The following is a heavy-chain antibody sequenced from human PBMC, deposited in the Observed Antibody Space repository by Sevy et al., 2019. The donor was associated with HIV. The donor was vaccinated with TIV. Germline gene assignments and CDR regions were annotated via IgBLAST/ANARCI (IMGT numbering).Heavy chain of an antibody. J-gene: IGHJ6*02. D-gene: IGHD3-22*01. V-gene: IGHV3-23*01. CDR1: XXXFRTXX. Sequence: GGSLRLSCAAXXXXFRTXXMXWVRQAPGKGLEWVSDISGSGGDTYYADSVKGRFTISRDNSKNTLYLQMSSLRAEDTAVXXCAKDAXYYXGXGYSMSQWXXGMXVXGQGTTVTVSS. CDR3: AKDAXYYXGXGYSMSQWXXGMXV. CDR2: ISGSGGDT.